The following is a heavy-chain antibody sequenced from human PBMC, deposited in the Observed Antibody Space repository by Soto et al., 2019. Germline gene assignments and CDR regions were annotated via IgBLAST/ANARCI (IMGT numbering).Heavy chain of an antibody. J-gene: IGHJ3*01. CDR2: IYPYDSDT. CDR3: ATYDGANYNDAFDV. V-gene: IGHV5-51*01. Sequence: PGESLKISCKDSGYIFTSYWIGCVRQMAGKGLEWIGIIYPYDSDTRYSPSFQGRVTISADKSISTAYLHWSSLQASDTALYYCATYDGANYNDAFDVWGQGTMVTVSS. CDR1: GYIFTSYW. D-gene: IGHD1-7*01.